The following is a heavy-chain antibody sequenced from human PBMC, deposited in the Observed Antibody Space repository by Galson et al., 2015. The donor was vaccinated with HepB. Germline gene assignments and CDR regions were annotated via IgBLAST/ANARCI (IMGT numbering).Heavy chain of an antibody. CDR1: GGSISPYD. Sequence: ETLSLTCTVSGGSISPYDYYWIRQPPGKGLEWIGYISSSESTNYNPSLNSRVTFSVDMSQNHVSLNLMSATAADTAVYYCARNLPHRNALDVWGQGITVIVSS. V-gene: IGHV4-59*01. J-gene: IGHJ3*01. CDR3: ARNLPHRNALDV. CDR2: ISSSEST.